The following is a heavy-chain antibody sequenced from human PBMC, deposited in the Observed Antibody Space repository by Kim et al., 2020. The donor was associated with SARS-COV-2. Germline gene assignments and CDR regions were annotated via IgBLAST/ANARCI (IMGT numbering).Heavy chain of an antibody. J-gene: IGHJ4*02. V-gene: IGHV3-23*01. Sequence: DSGKGRITTSRDNSKNTLYLQMNSLVAEDTAVYYCAKAVKYSSGWYFDYWGQGTLVTVSS. D-gene: IGHD6-19*01. CDR3: AKAVKYSSGWYFDY.